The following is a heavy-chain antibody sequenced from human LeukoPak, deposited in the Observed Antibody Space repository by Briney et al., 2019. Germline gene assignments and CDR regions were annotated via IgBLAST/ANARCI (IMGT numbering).Heavy chain of an antibody. V-gene: IGHV3-49*04. Sequence: GGSLRLSCSASGFTFGDYAMTWVRQAPGKGLEWLGMIRTRAHGGTTEYAASVRGRFTFSRDDSKSIAYLQMNSLKTEDTAVYYCTRGDWNDDNWGQGTLVTVSS. J-gene: IGHJ4*02. CDR2: IRTRAHGGTT. CDR3: TRGDWNDDN. D-gene: IGHD1-1*01. CDR1: GFTFGDYA.